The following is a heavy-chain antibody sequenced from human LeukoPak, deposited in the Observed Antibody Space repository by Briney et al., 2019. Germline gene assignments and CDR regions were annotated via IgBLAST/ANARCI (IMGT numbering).Heavy chain of an antibody. CDR1: GFTFSSYS. CDR2: ISSSSSYT. Sequence: PGGSLRLSCAASGFTFSSYSMNWVRQAPGKGLEWVSSISSSSSYTYYADSVKGRFTISRDNSKNTLYLQMNSLRAEDTAVYYCAKDSGAGYDFWGQGTLVTVSS. CDR3: AKDSGAGYDF. V-gene: IGHV3-21*04. J-gene: IGHJ4*02. D-gene: IGHD5-12*01.